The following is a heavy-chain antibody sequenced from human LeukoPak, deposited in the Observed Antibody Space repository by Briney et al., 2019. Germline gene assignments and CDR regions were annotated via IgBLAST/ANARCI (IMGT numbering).Heavy chain of an antibody. CDR2: IIPFFGTP. CDR1: GGSFSTYA. D-gene: IGHD3-10*01. Sequence: GASVKVSCKASGGSFSTYAISWVRQAPGQGLEWMGGIIPFFGTPSYAQKFHGRVTITADESTNTAYMEVSSLRSKDTALYYCARYKVPPHQDSSMVPGVYYYYGMDVWGLGTTVTVSS. J-gene: IGHJ6*02. V-gene: IGHV1-69*01. CDR3: ARYKVPPHQDSSMVPGVYYYYGMDV.